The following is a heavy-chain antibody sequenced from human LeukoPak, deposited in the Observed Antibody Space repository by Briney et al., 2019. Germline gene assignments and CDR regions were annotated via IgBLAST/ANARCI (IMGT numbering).Heavy chain of an antibody. D-gene: IGHD3-22*01. CDR2: ISGSGGST. CDR1: GFTFSSYA. Sequence: GGSLRLSCAASGFTFSSYAMSWVRQAPGKGLEWVSAISGSGGSTNYADSVKGRFTISRDNSKNSLYLQMNSLRAGDTAVYYCAKGLSHPPRRFYSSGYFVLDYWGQGTLVTVSS. V-gene: IGHV3-23*01. J-gene: IGHJ4*02. CDR3: AKGLSHPPRRFYSSGYFVLDY.